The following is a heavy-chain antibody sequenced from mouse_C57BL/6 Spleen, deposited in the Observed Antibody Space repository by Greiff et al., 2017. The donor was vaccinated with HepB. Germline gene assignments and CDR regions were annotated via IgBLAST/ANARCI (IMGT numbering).Heavy chain of an antibody. CDR2: ISYSGST. Sequence: EVQLQQSGPGMVKPSQSLSLTCTVTGYSITSGYDWHWIRHFPGNKLEWMGYISYSGSTNYNPSLKSRISITHDTSKNHFFLKLNSVTTEDTATYYCAREGYSYAMDYWGQGTSVTVSS. CDR1: GYSITSGYD. D-gene: IGHD2-3*01. CDR3: AREGYSYAMDY. V-gene: IGHV3-1*01. J-gene: IGHJ4*01.